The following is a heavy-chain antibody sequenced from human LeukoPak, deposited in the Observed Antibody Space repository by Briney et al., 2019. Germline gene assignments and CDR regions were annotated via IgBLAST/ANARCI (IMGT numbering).Heavy chain of an antibody. Sequence: PSETLSLTCSVSDGSISSSSYDWGWIRQPPGKGLEWIGSIYYSGNTHYNPSLKSRLTISVDRSKNQFSLRLSSVTAADTAVYYCARDPGPLPDYGDYKPGGRREADYWGQGTLVTVSS. CDR2: IYYSGNT. J-gene: IGHJ4*02. CDR3: ARDPGPLPDYGDYKPGGRREADY. V-gene: IGHV4-39*07. CDR1: DGSISSSSYD. D-gene: IGHD4-17*01.